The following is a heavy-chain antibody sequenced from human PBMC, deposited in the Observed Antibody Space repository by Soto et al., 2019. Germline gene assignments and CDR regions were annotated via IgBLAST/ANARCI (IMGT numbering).Heavy chain of an antibody. V-gene: IGHV4-31*03. Sequence: SETLCLTCTVSGGSISSGDYHWSWIRQHPGKGLEWIGYIYYSGTTYYNPSLKSRVTISVDTSKNQFSLKLSSVTAADTAVYYCAREVIVVVPAARYMDVWGKGTTVTVSS. CDR1: GGSISSGDYH. CDR2: IYYSGTT. D-gene: IGHD2-2*01. J-gene: IGHJ6*03. CDR3: AREVIVVVPAARYMDV.